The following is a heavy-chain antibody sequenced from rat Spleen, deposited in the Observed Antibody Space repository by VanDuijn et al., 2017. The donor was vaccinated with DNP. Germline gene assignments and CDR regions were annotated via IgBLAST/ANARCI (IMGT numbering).Heavy chain of an antibody. CDR1: GFTFSNYY. Sequence: EVQLVESGGGLVQPGRSMKLSCAASGFTFSNYYMAWVRQAPTKGLEWVASFSTGRGNTYYRDSVKGRFTISRDNAKSTLYLQMDSLRSEETATYYCASWAPIAPLSTSNYWGQGVMVTVSS. V-gene: IGHV5S11*01. CDR3: ASWAPIAPLSTSNY. D-gene: IGHD1-2*01. CDR2: FSTGRGNT. J-gene: IGHJ2*01.